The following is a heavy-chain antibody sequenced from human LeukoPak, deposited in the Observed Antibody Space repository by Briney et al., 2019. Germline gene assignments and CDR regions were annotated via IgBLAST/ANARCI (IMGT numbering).Heavy chain of an antibody. CDR1: GGTLSSYA. D-gene: IGHD1-26*01. CDR3: ARDRSGSYYFDY. V-gene: IGHV1-69*05. CDR2: IIPIFGTA. J-gene: IGHJ4*02. Sequence: SVKVSCKASGGTLSSYAISWVRQAPGQGLEWMGRIIPIFGTANYAQKFQGRVTITTDESTSTAYMELSSLRSEDTAVYYCARDRSGSYYFDYWGQGTLVTVSS.